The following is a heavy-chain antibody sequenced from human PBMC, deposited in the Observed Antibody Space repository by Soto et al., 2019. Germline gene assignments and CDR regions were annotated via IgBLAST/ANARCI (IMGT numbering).Heavy chain of an antibody. CDR2: LSYDGHNE. CDR1: GVAFSTYV. Sequence: VQLVESGGAVVQPGTSLRLSCAASGVAFSTYVVHCVRQSPGKGLEWVAILSYDGHNEYYTDSVKGRFTISRDTSRNTLYLQMDRLRADDTAMYYCAKDRGFGEYLFDSWGQGTLVTVSS. CDR3: AKDRGFGEYLFDS. D-gene: IGHD3-10*01. V-gene: IGHV3-30*18. J-gene: IGHJ4*02.